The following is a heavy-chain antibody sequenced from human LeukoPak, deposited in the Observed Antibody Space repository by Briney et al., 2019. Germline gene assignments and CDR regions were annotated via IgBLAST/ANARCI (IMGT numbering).Heavy chain of an antibody. Sequence: PGGSLRLSCAASGFTFSRYWMSWVRQAPGKGREWVSAISGSVGSTYYAGSVKGRFTIYTHNSKNTLYLQMSGLRAEDTAVYDCAKDRGIAAAGTDWGQGTLDTVSS. V-gene: IGHV3-23*01. J-gene: IGHJ4*02. CDR2: ISGSVGST. CDR3: AKDRGIAAAGTD. CDR1: GFTFSRYW. D-gene: IGHD6-13*01.